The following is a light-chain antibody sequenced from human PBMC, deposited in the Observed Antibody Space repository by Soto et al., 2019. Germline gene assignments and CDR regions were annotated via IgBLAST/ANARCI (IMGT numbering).Light chain of an antibody. CDR1: QSISSY. CDR3: QQSYSTPIT. CDR2: AAS. Sequence: DNQMTQSPSSLSASVGERVTITCRASQSISSYLNWYQQKPGKAPKLLIYAASSLQSGVPSRFSGSGSGTDFTLTISSLQPEDFATYYCQQSYSTPITFGQGTRLE. J-gene: IGKJ5*01. V-gene: IGKV1-39*01.